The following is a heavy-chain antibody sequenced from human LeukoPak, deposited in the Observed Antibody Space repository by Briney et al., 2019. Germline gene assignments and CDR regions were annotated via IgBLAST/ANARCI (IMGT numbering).Heavy chain of an antibody. Sequence: ASVKVSCKASGYTFTGYYMHWVRQAPGQGLEWMGWINPNSGGTNYAQKFQGRVTMTRDTSISTAYMELSRLRSDDTAVYYCARRAYYYGSGSYYYFDYWGQGTLVTVSS. CDR3: ARRAYYYGSGSYYYFDY. J-gene: IGHJ4*02. V-gene: IGHV1-2*02. CDR2: INPNSGGT. D-gene: IGHD3-10*01. CDR1: GYTFTGYY.